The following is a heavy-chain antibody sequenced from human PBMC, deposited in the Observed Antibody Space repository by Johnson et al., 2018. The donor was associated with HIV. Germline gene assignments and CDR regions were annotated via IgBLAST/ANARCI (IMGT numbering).Heavy chain of an antibody. CDR3: AKVFSRDGYNCGAFDI. J-gene: IGHJ3*02. CDR1: GFTFDDYA. V-gene: IGHV3-20*04. CDR2: INWNGGST. Sequence: VQLMESGGGVVRPGGSLRLSCAASGFTFDDYAMNWVRQVPGKGLEWVSGINWNGGSTGYADSVKGRFTISRDNAKNSLYLQMNSLRAEDTALYYCAKVFSRDGYNCGAFDIWGQGTMVTVSS. D-gene: IGHD5-24*01.